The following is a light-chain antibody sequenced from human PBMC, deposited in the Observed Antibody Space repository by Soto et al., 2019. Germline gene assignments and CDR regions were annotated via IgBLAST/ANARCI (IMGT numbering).Light chain of an antibody. CDR3: QQSYSTPST. J-gene: IGKJ1*01. CDR1: QSISSY. Sequence: DIQMTQSPSSLSASVGDRVTITCRASQSISSYLNWYQQKPGKAPKLLIYAASSLQSGVPSRFSGSGSGTDFTLTISSLQHEDFATYYCQQSYSTPSTFGQGTKVDIK. CDR2: AAS. V-gene: IGKV1-39*01.